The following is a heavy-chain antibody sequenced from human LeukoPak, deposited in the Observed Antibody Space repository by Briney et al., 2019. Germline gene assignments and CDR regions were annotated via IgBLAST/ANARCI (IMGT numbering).Heavy chain of an antibody. J-gene: IGHJ6*02. Sequence: SETLSLTCTVSGGSISRYYWSWIRQPPGKGLEWIGYIYYSGSTNYNPSLKSRVTIAVDTSKNQFSLKLSSVTAADTAVYYCATNTAMVGLYYYGMDVWGQGTTVTVSS. CDR1: GGSISRYY. CDR3: ATNTAMVGLYYYGMDV. CDR2: IYYSGST. V-gene: IGHV4-59*08. D-gene: IGHD5-18*01.